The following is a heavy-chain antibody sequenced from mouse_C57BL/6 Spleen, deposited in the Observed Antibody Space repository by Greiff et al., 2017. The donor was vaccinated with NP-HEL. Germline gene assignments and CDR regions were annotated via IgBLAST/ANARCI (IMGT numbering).Heavy chain of an antibody. CDR1: GYTFTSYW. V-gene: IGHV1-61*01. J-gene: IGHJ2*01. D-gene: IGHD2-14*01. Sequence: VQLQQPGAELVRPGSSVKLSCKASGYTFTSYWMDWVKQRPGQGLEWIGNIYPSDSETHYNQKFKDKATLTVDKSSSTAYMQLSSLTSDDSAVYYCARIGDFDYWGQGTTLTVSS. CDR3: ARIGDFDY. CDR2: IYPSDSET.